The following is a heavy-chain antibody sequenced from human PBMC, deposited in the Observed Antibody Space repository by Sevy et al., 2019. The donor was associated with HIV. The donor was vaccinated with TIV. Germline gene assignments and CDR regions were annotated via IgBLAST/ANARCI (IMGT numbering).Heavy chain of an antibody. Sequence: GGSLRLSCAASGFTFSSYSMNWVRQAPGKGLEWVSYISSSSSTIYYADSVKGRFTISRDNAKNSPYLQMNSLRDEDTAVYYCARVEAMKRLDYWGQGTLVTVSS. V-gene: IGHV3-48*02. CDR2: ISSSSSTI. CDR1: GFTFSSYS. CDR3: ARVEAMKRLDY. J-gene: IGHJ4*02. D-gene: IGHD5-18*01.